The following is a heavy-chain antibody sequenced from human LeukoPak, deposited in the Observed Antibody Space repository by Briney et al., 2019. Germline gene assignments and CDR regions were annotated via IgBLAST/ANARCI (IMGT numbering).Heavy chain of an antibody. V-gene: IGHV1-2*02. CDR2: INPNSGGT. J-gene: IGHJ5*02. D-gene: IGHD5-18*01. CDR3: ARVDVDTAMVTWFDP. Sequence: GASVKVSCKASGYTFTGYYMHWVRQAPGQGLEWMGWINPNSGGTNYAQKFQGRVTMTRDTSISTAYMELSRLRSDDTAVYYCARVDVDTAMVTWFDPWGQGTLVTVPS. CDR1: GYTFTGYY.